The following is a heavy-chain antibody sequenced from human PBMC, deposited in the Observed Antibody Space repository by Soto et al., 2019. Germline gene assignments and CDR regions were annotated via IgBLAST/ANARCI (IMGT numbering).Heavy chain of an antibody. D-gene: IGHD2-15*01. CDR2: IYYSGST. Sequence: SETLSLTCTVSGGSISSSSYYWGWIRQPPGKGLEWIGSIYYSGSTYYNPSLKSRVTISVDTSKNQFSLKLSSVTAADTAVYYCARHPVPVVVAASDYWGQGTLVTVSS. CDR3: ARHPVPVVVAASDY. CDR1: GGSISSSSYY. J-gene: IGHJ4*02. V-gene: IGHV4-39*01.